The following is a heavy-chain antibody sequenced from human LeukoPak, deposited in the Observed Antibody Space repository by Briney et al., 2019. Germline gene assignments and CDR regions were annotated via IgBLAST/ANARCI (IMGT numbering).Heavy chain of an antibody. CDR1: GFTFNNYA. D-gene: IGHD1-26*01. CDR2: IWHDGIHE. V-gene: IGHV3-33*01. Sequence: PGGSLRLSCVASGFTFNNYAMHWVRQAPGKGLVWVAVIWHDGIHEYYADSMKGRITISRDSSKNTLYLQINSLRAEDTAVYYFARNRLSEWEIRHNYFHHGFDVWGQGTTVTGS. CDR3: ARNRLSEWEIRHNYFHHGFDV. J-gene: IGHJ6*02.